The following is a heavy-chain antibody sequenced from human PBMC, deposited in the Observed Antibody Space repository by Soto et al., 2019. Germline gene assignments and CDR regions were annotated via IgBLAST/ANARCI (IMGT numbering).Heavy chain of an antibody. CDR1: GFTFSSYS. J-gene: IGHJ4*02. CDR3: ARDGGSYYFDY. Sequence: SCAASGFTFSSYSMNWVRQAPGKGLEWVSSISTIYYADSVKGRFTISRDNAKNSLYLQMNSLRAEDTAVYYCARDGGSYYFDYWGQGTLVTVSS. CDR2: ISTI. D-gene: IGHD1-26*01. V-gene: IGHV3-21*01.